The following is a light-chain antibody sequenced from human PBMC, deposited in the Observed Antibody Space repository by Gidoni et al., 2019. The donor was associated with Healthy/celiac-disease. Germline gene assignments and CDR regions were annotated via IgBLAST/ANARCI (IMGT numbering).Light chain of an antibody. CDR3: QQYGSSIFT. CDR2: GAS. Sequence: DIVLTQSPGTLSLSPGERATLSCRASQSVSSSYLAWYQQKPGQAPRLLIYGASSRPTGIPDRFSGSGSGTDFTLTISRLEPEDFAVYYCQQYGSSIFTFGPGTKVDIK. V-gene: IGKV3-20*01. CDR1: QSVSSSY. J-gene: IGKJ3*01.